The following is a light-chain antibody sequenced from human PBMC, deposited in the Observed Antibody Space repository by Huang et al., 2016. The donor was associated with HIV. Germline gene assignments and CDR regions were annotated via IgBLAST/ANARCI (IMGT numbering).Light chain of an antibody. CDR2: GAS. Sequence: EIVMTQSPATLSVSPGESASLSCRGSQSVRSNLAWYQQKPGQAPRLLIYGASTRATGIPARFSGSGSGTEFTLTISSLQSEDCAVYYCQQYNNWPPEYTFGQGTKQEIK. CDR1: QSVRSN. CDR3: QQYNNWPPEYT. J-gene: IGKJ2*01. V-gene: IGKV3-15*01.